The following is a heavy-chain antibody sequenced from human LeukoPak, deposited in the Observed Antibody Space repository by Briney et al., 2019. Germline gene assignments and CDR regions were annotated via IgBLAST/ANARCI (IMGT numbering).Heavy chain of an antibody. J-gene: IGHJ5*02. Sequence: GGSLRLSCAASGFTFSSYSMNWVRQAPGKGLEWVSSISSSSSYIYYADSVKGRFTISRDNAKNSLYLQMNSLRAEDTAVYYCARDLLMSTRAIPQLRLFDPWGQGTLVTVSS. V-gene: IGHV3-21*01. D-gene: IGHD2-21*01. CDR2: ISSSSSYI. CDR3: ARDLLMSTRAIPQLRLFDP. CDR1: GFTFSSYS.